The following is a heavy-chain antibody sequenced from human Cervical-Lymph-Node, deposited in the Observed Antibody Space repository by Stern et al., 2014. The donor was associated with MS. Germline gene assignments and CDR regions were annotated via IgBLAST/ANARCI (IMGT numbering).Heavy chain of an antibody. V-gene: IGHV3-11*06. CDR1: GFTFSDYY. D-gene: IGHD3-16*01. CDR2: IDSSSSYI. J-gene: IGHJ4*02. CDR3: AKDPMGQSTTSFDY. Sequence: MQLVESGGGLVKPGGSLRLSYAASGFTFSDYYMSWVRQAPGKGLEWVSYIDSSSSYINYADSVKGRFTISRDNAKKSLYLQMNSLRVEDTAVYYCAKDPMGQSTTSFDYWGQGTLVTVSS.